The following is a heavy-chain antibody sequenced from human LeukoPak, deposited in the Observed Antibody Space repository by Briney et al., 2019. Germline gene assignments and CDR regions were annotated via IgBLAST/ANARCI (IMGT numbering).Heavy chain of an antibody. CDR3: ARGRYDFWSGYPAPNWFDP. J-gene: IGHJ5*02. CDR1: GGSFSGYY. Sequence: QASETLSLTCAVYGGSFSGYYWSWIRQPPGKGLEWIGEINHSGSTNYNPSLKSRATISVDTSKNQFSLKLSSVTAADTAVYYCARGRYDFWSGYPAPNWFDPWGQGTLVTVSS. V-gene: IGHV4-34*01. CDR2: INHSGST. D-gene: IGHD3-3*01.